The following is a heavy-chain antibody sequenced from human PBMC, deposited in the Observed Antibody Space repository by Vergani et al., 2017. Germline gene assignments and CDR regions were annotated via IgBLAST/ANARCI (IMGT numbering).Heavy chain of an antibody. CDR3: ATDPTTVNLGYYYYGMDV. V-gene: IGHV1-24*01. CDR2: FDPEDGET. J-gene: IGHJ6*02. D-gene: IGHD4-17*01. Sequence: QVQLVQSGAEVKKPGASVKVSCKVSGYTLTELSMHWVRQAPGKGLEWMGGFDPEDGETIYAQNFKGRVTMTEDTSTDTAYMGLSSLRSEDTAVYYCATDPTTVNLGYYYYGMDVWGQGTTVTVSS. CDR1: GYTLTELS.